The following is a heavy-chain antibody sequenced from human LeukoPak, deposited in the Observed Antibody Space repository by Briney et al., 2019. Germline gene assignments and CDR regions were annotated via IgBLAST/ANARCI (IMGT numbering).Heavy chain of an antibody. D-gene: IGHD6-13*01. CDR2: ISYYGNNK. J-gene: IGHJ4*02. CDR3: ARAYIAAAGTGYFDS. CDR1: GFTFSSYS. Sequence: GRSLRLSCAASGFTFSSYSMHWVRQGPGQGLEWVAVISYYGNNKNYAESVKGRFTISRDNSKNTLYLQMNSLRAEDTAVYYRARAYIAAAGTGYFDSWGQGTLVTVSS. V-gene: IGHV3-30-3*01.